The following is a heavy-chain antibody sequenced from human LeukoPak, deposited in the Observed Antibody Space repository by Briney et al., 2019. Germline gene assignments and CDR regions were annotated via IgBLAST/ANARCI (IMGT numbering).Heavy chain of an antibody. CDR2: IRNKGNSYTT. CDR1: GFAFSDHY. Sequence: PGGSLRLSCAASGFAFSDHYMDWVRQAPGKGLEWVGRIRNKGNSYTTEYAASVKGRFTISRDDSKNTAYLQMNSLKTEDTAVYYCTRARDILGGYYYYGMDVWGQGTTVTVSS. D-gene: IGHD3-16*01. CDR3: TRARDILGGYYYYGMDV. J-gene: IGHJ6*02. V-gene: IGHV3-72*01.